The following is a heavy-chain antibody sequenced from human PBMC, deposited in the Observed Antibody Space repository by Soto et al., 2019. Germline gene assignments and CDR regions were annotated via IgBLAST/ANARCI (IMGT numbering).Heavy chain of an antibody. Sequence: QVQLQESGPGLVKPSETLSLTCTVSGGSISSYYWSWIRQPPGKGLEWIGYIYYSGSTNYNPSLKSRVTISVDTSKNQFPLKLSSVTAADTAVYYCARGQKYSSSSWFDPWGQGTLVTVSS. V-gene: IGHV4-59*01. CDR1: GGSISSYY. CDR2: IYYSGST. CDR3: ARGQKYSSSSWFDP. J-gene: IGHJ5*02. D-gene: IGHD6-6*01.